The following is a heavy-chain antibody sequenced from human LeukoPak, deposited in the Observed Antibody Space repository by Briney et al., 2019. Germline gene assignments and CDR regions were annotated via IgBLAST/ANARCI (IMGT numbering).Heavy chain of an antibody. CDR2: INSDGSST. CDR1: GFNFRSSS. Sequence: GGSLRLSCAASGFNFRSSSMHWVRQAPGKGLVWVSRINSDGSSTSYADSVKGRFTISRDNAKNTLYLQMSSLRAEDTAVYYCARGLNFALDYWGQGTLVTVSS. V-gene: IGHV3-74*01. CDR3: ARGLNFALDY. J-gene: IGHJ4*02.